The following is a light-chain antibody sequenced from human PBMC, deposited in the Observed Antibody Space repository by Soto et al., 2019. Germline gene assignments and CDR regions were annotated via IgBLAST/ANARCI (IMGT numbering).Light chain of an antibody. J-gene: IGLJ1*01. CDR2: EVV. CDR1: KTDLGVYDF. Sequence: QSALTQPPSASGSPGQSVTLSCTGTKTDLGVYDFVSWYPHHPGKAPRLIIYEVVQRPSGVPDRFSGSKSGNTASLTVSGLQAADEADYFCKSYAGSNTYVFGSGTKGTAL. V-gene: IGLV2-8*01. CDR3: KSYAGSNTYV.